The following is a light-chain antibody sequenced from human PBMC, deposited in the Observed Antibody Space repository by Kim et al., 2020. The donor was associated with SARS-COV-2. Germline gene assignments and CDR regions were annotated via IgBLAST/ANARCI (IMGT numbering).Light chain of an antibody. CDR2: DVS. CDR1: SSDVGGYNY. V-gene: IGLV2-14*01. CDR3: TSYTGSSTVV. Sequence: QSVLTQPASVSGSPGQSITISCTGTSSDVGGYNYVSWYQQHPGKAPKLMIYDVSKRPSGVSNRFSGSKSGNTASLTISGLQAEDEADYYCTSYTGSSTVVFGGGTQLTVL. J-gene: IGLJ2*01.